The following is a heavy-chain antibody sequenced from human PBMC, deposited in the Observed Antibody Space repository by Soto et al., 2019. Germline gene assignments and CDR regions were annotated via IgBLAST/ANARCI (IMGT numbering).Heavy chain of an antibody. CDR3: ARDLWGYCGTDCYPLDV. CDR1: GFSISGYY. J-gene: IGHJ6*02. D-gene: IGHD2-21*02. Sequence: SETLSHTCTVSGFSISGYYWILIRQPPGKGLEWIGYMYNTGSTVYNPSFKSRVTISVDTSKSQFSLRLNSVTAADTAVYYCARDLWGYCGTDCYPLDVWGQGTTVTVSS. CDR2: MYNTGST. V-gene: IGHV4-59*01.